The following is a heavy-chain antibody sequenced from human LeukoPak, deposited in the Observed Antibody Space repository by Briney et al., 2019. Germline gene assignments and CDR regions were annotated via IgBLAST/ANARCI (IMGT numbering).Heavy chain of an antibody. V-gene: IGHV3-7*03. CDR2: INRDGSKN. D-gene: IGHD2-21*02. J-gene: IGHJ3*01. CDR3: ARDSSPYCGDDCYFDAFDR. CDR1: EFTFGSYW. Sequence: GGSLRLSCAASEFTFGSYWMTRVRQAPGKGLEWVANINRDGSKNHFVDSVKGRFTISRDNAKNFLYLQMNSLRAEDTAVYFCARDSSPYCGDDCYFDAFDRWGQGTMVTVSS.